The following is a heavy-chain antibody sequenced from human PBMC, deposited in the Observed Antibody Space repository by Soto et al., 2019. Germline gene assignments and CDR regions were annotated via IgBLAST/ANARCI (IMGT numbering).Heavy chain of an antibody. J-gene: IGHJ6*02. CDR3: ARGRDPHLLGYYYGMDV. CDR2: IWYDGSNK. CDR1: GFTFSSYG. D-gene: IGHD3-16*01. Sequence: GGSLRLSCAASGFTFSSYGMHWVRQAPGKGLEWVAVIWYDGSNKYYADSVKGRFTISRDNSKNTLYLQMNSLRAEDTAVYYCARGRDPHLLGYYYGMDVWGQGTTVTVSS. V-gene: IGHV3-33*01.